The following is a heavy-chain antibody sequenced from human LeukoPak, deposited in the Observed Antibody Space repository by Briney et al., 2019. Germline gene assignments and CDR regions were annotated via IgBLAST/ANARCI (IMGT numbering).Heavy chain of an antibody. CDR2: IYHSGST. Sequence: PSETLSLTCTVSGYFISSSYYWGWIRQPPGKGLEWIGTIYHSGSTYYSPSLKSRVTISLDTSKTQFSLKLSSVTAADTAVYYCARGRYYYDSSGYPQPDAFDIWGQGTMVTVSS. D-gene: IGHD3-22*01. J-gene: IGHJ3*02. V-gene: IGHV4-38-2*02. CDR3: ARGRYYYDSSGYPQPDAFDI. CDR1: GYFISSSYY.